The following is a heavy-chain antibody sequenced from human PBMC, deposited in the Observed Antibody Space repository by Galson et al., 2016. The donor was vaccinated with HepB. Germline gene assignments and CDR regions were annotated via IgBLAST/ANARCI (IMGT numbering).Heavy chain of an antibody. CDR3: AILSVDVVLVMNGVDV. CDR2: INGAGSST. J-gene: IGHJ6*02. D-gene: IGHD5-12*01. V-gene: IGHV3-74*01. CDR1: GFAFSNYW. Sequence: SLRLSCAASGFAFSNYWMHWVRQVPGKGLVWVSRINGAGSSTYYADSVKGRFTISRDNAKNTLYLQMNSLRVEDAAVYYCAILSVDVVLVMNGVDVWGQGTTVTVSS.